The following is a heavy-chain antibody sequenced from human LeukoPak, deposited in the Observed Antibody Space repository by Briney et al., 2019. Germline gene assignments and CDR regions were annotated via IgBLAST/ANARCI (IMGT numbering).Heavy chain of an antibody. V-gene: IGHV3-30*18. CDR2: ISYDGSNK. CDR1: GFTFSSYG. Sequence: GGSLRLSCAASGFTFSSYGMHWVRQAPGKGLEWVAVISYDGSNKYYADSVKGRFTISRDNSKNTLYLQMNSLRAEDTAVYYCAKLPIAAAGGGSKSTLYYFDYWGQGTLVTVSS. CDR3: AKLPIAAAGGGSKSTLYYFDY. D-gene: IGHD6-13*01. J-gene: IGHJ4*02.